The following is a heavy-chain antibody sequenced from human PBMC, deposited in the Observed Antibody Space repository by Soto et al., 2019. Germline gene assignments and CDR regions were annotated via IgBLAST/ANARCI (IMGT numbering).Heavy chain of an antibody. V-gene: IGHV4-39*01. J-gene: IGHJ5*02. CDR2: IYYSGST. Sequence: SETLSLTCTVSGGSISSSSYYWGWIRQPPGKGLEWIGSIYYSGSTYYNPSLKSRVTISVDTSKNQFSLKLSSVTAADTAVYYCERHDLELRWFDPWGQGTLVTVSS. D-gene: IGHD1-7*01. CDR3: ERHDLELRWFDP. CDR1: GGSISSSSYY.